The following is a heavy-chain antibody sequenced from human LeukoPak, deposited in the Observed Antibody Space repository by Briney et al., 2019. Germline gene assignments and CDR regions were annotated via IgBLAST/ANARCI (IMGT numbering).Heavy chain of an antibody. CDR1: GYSISSGYQ. J-gene: IGHJ5*02. CDR2: IYHSGSA. D-gene: IGHD2-2*01. V-gene: IGHV4-38-2*02. CDR3: ARDPRWLTPDCTSTSCYENYFDP. Sequence: SETLSLTSVVSGYSISSGYQWAWIRQSPGKGLEWIGSIYHSGSAHYNPSHKSRVTISVETSKNQFSLNLYSVTAADTAVYYCARDPRWLTPDCTSTSCYENYFDPWGQGTLVTVSS.